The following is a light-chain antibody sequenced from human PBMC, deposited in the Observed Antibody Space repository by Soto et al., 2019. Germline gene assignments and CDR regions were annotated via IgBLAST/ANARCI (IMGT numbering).Light chain of an antibody. CDR2: DAS. CDR1: QSVSISY. Sequence: EIVLTHSPATLSFPPVERATLSCRASQSVSISYLAWYQQKPGQAPRLLIYDASSRATGIPARFSGSGSGTDFTLTISSLEPEDFAVYYCQQRSNWPPKFGQGTKVDIK. CDR3: QQRSNWPPK. J-gene: IGKJ1*01. V-gene: IGKV3-11*01.